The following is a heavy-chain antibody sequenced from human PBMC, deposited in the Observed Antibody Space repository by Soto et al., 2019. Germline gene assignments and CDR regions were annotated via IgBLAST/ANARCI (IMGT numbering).Heavy chain of an antibody. CDR2: ISPSGTT. CDR1: GGSFSNNY. D-gene: IGHD3-10*01. CDR3: ATSLWFGTQPEI. Sequence: SETLSLTCAVYGGSFSNNYWTWFRQPPGKGLEWIGEISPSGTTKYIPSLKGRGTISVDTSRKQFFLKVTSVSAADTAVYYCATSLWFGTQPEIWGPGTLVTVSS. J-gene: IGHJ4*02. V-gene: IGHV4-34*01.